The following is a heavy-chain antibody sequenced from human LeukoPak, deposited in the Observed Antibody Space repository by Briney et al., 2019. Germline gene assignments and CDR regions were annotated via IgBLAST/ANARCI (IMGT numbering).Heavy chain of an antibody. CDR1: GFTFDDYA. CDR2: ISWDGGST. V-gene: IGHV3-43D*03. J-gene: IGHJ4*02. CDR3: AKDISMVRGAAFDY. Sequence: PGGSLRLSCAASGFTFDDYAMHWVRQAPGKGLEWVSLISWDGGSTYYADSVKGRFTISRDNSKNSLYLQMNSLRAEDTALYYCAKDISMVRGAAFDYWGQGTLVTVSS. D-gene: IGHD3-10*01.